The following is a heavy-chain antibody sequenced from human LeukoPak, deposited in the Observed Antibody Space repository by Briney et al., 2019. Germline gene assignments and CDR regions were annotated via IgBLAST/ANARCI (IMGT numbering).Heavy chain of an antibody. J-gene: IGHJ4*02. CDR2: ISTYNGNT. V-gene: IGHV1-18*01. D-gene: IGHD3/OR15-3a*01. CDR1: VATFSSYG. CDR3: ARGDWLDY. Sequence: ASVKVSSKSPVATFSSYGLTWGRKPPGQGLGWMGWISTYNGNTNYAQKLQGRATTTTDTSTSTAYMGVRSLRSDDTAVYYCARGDWLDYWGQGTLVTVSS.